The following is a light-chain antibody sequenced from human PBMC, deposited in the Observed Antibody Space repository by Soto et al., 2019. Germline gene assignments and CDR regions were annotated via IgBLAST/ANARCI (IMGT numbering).Light chain of an antibody. Sequence: EIVLTQSPGTLSLSAGERVTLSCRASQNVNNNYLAWYQQKPGQAPRLLIYGASSRATGIPDRFSGGGSGTDFTLTISRREPEDFAVYFCQQYGRVPSITFGQGTRLEI. CDR1: QNVNNNY. V-gene: IGKV3-20*01. J-gene: IGKJ5*01. CDR3: QQYGRVPSIT. CDR2: GAS.